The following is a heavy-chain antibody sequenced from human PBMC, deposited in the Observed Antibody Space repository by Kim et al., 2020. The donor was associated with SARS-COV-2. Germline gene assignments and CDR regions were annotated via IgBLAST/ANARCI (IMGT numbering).Heavy chain of an antibody. CDR3: ARKGSGYYYSLWHFDL. J-gene: IGHJ2*01. V-gene: IGHV4-59*08. Sequence: SETLSLTCTVSGGSISNYYWSWIRQPPGKGLEWIGYIYYSGSTDYNPSLKSRVTISVDTSKNQFSLKLSSVTAADTAVYYCARKGSGYYYSLWHFDLWGR. CDR2: IYYSGST. CDR1: GGSISNYY. D-gene: IGHD3-22*01.